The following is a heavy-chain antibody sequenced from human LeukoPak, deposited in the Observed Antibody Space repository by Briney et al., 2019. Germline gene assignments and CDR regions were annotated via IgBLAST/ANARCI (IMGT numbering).Heavy chain of an antibody. CDR3: ARDKQLDWGHYYYYMDV. J-gene: IGHJ6*03. Sequence: ASVKVSCKASGYTFTGYYMHWLRQAPGQGLQWMGWINPNGGDTNYAQKFQGRVTMTRDTSISTAYMELSRLRSDDTAVYYCARDKQLDWGHYYYYMDVWGKGTTVTVSS. CDR1: GYTFTGYY. CDR2: INPNGGDT. D-gene: IGHD1-1*01. V-gene: IGHV1-2*02.